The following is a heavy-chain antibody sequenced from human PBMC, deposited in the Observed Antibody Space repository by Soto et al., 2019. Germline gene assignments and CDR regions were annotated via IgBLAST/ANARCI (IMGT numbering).Heavy chain of an antibody. D-gene: IGHD2-8*01. J-gene: IGHJ4*02. Sequence: QVQLVQSGAEVKKPGSSVKVSCKTSGGTFSDFAFSCVRQAPGQGLEWMGGVIPLFRTSHYAQKFRGRVSISADASTSTVNMELTSLTSDDTAVFYCAAGGDRKWFYFAYWGQGPLVTVS. V-gene: IGHV1-69*01. CDR2: VIPLFRTS. CDR3: AAGGDRKWFYFAY. CDR1: GGTFSDFA.